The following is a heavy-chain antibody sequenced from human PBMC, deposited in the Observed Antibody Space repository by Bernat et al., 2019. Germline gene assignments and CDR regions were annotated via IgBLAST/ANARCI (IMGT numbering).Heavy chain of an antibody. D-gene: IGHD1-14*01. J-gene: IGHJ5*01. Sequence: EVQLVESGGGLVQPGGSLRLSCAASGFTFSSYSMNWVRQAPGKGLEWVSYISGDCSYIVYADSVKGRFTISREYAKNSLYLQMNSMRAEDTAVYYCASHPDNNGWFDYWGQGTLVTVSS. CDR2: ISGDCSYI. CDR1: GFTFSSYS. V-gene: IGHV3-21*05. CDR3: ASHPDNNGWFDY.